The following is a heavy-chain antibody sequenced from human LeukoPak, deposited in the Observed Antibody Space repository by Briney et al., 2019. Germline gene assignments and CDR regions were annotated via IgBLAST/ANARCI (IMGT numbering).Heavy chain of an antibody. CDR2: IKQDGSEK. Sequence: GGSLRLSCAASGFTFSSYAMHWVRQAPGKGLEWVANIKQDGSEKYYVDSVKGRFTISRDNAKNSLYLQMNSLRAEDTAVYYCARGVGSSSWYWESNWFDPWGQGTLVTVSS. D-gene: IGHD6-13*01. CDR3: ARGVGSSSWYWESNWFDP. J-gene: IGHJ5*02. V-gene: IGHV3-7*01. CDR1: GFTFSSYA.